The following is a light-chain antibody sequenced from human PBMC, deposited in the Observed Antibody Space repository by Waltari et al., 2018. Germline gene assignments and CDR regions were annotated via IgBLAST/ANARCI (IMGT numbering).Light chain of an antibody. V-gene: IGLV1-44*01. Sequence: QSVLTQPPSASGTPGQSVTISCSGLNFNIGANTVNWYQPLPGTAPKLFIYSNHRRPSGVPGRFSGSKSGTSASLAISGLQSDDEADYYCATWDDSLNGWVFGGGTKLTVL. J-gene: IGLJ3*02. CDR1: NFNIGANT. CDR2: SNH. CDR3: ATWDDSLNGWV.